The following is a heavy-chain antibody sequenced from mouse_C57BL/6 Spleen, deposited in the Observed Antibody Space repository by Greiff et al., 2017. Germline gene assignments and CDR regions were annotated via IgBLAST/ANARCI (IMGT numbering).Heavy chain of an antibody. CDR3: ARDSYYSNPWFAY. CDR1: GFTFSDYG. Sequence: DVKLVESGGGLVKPGGSLKLSCAASGFTFSDYGMHWVRQAPEKGLEWVAYISSGSSTIYYADTVKGRFTISRDNAKNTLFLQMTSLRSEDTAMYYCARDSYYSNPWFAYWGQGTLVTVSA. D-gene: IGHD2-5*01. CDR2: ISSGSSTI. J-gene: IGHJ3*01. V-gene: IGHV5-17*01.